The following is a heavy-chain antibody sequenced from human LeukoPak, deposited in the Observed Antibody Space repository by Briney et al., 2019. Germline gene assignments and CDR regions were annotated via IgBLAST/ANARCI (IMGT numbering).Heavy chain of an antibody. D-gene: IGHD1-26*01. CDR2: IYSGGST. J-gene: IGHJ4*02. CDR3: ARVRLLAFDY. CDR1: GFTFSSYA. Sequence: GGSLRLSCAASGFTFSSYAMSWVRQAPGKGLEWVSVIYSGGSTYYADSVKGRFTISRDNSKNTLYLQMNSLRAEDTAVYYCARVRLLAFDYWGQGTLVTVSS. V-gene: IGHV3-53*01.